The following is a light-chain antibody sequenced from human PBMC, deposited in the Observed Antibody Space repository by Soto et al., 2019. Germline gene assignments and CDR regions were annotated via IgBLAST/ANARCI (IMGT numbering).Light chain of an antibody. V-gene: IGLV2-8*01. J-gene: IGLJ1*01. Sequence: QSALTQPPSASGSPGQSVTISCTGTSSDVGGYNYVSWYQQHPGKAPKLMIYDVTKRPSGVPDRFSGSKSGNTASLTVSGLQAEDEADYSCSSYTSSSSYVFGTGTKLTVL. CDR1: SSDVGGYNY. CDR2: DVT. CDR3: SSYTSSSSYV.